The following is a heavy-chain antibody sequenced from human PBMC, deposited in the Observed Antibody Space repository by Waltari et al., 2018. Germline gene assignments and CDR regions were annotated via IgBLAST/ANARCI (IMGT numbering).Heavy chain of an antibody. CDR2: INHSGST. Sequence: QVQLQQWGAGLLKPSETLSLTCAVYGGSFSGYYLSWIRQPPGKGLEWIGEINHSGSTNYNPSLKSRVTISVDTSKNQFSLKLSSVTAADTAVYYCARLFSGGRSPLDYWGQGTLVTVSS. CDR3: ARLFSGGRSPLDY. V-gene: IGHV4-34*01. J-gene: IGHJ4*02. D-gene: IGHD2-15*01. CDR1: GGSFSGYY.